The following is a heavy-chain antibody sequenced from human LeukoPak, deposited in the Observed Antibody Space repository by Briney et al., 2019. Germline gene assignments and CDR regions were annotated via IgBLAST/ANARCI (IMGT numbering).Heavy chain of an antibody. J-gene: IGHJ5*02. Sequence: ASVKVSCKASGYTFTGYYMHWVRQAPGQGLEWMGWINPNSGGTNYAQKFQGRVTMTRDTSISTAYMELSRLRSDDTAVYYCARDLRRTMVRGVIGWFDPWGQGTLVIVSS. CDR2: INPNSGGT. D-gene: IGHD3-10*01. V-gene: IGHV1-2*02. CDR1: GYTFTGYY. CDR3: ARDLRRTMVRGVIGWFDP.